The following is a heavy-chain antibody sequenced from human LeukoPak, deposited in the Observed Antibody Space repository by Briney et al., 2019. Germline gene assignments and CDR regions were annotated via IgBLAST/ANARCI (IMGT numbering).Heavy chain of an antibody. CDR3: ARLCSTTSCYGRFGMDV. CDR2: ISADNGNT. D-gene: IGHD2-2*01. Sequence: GASVKVSCKASGYTFTSYGISWVRQAPGQGLEWMGWISADNGNTNYAQKLQGRVTMTTDTSTTTAYMELRCLRSDDTAVYYCARLCSTTSCYGRFGMDVWGKGTTVTVSS. J-gene: IGHJ6*04. V-gene: IGHV1-18*04. CDR1: GYTFTSYG.